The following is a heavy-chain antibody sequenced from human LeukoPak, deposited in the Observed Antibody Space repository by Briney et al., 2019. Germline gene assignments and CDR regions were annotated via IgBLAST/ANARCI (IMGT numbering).Heavy chain of an antibody. CDR1: GVSIGSSSYY. D-gene: IGHD6-13*01. J-gene: IGHJ4*02. CDR2: IYYNGAT. Sequence: SETLSLTCTVSGVSIGSSSYYWGWIRQPPGKGLEWIGRIYYNGATYYNPSLKGRVSISTDTSKNQFSLKLSSVTAADTAVYFCTSRRPIAAAEVWGQGTLLTVSS. CDR3: TSRRPIAAAEV. V-gene: IGHV4-39*01.